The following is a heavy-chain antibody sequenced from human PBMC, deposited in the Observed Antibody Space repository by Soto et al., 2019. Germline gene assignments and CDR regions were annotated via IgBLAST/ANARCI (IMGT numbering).Heavy chain of an antibody. CDR3: ASYLLTPLAAAGTMGGDP. CDR1: GFTFSDYY. CDR2: ISSSGSTI. V-gene: IGHV3-11*01. Sequence: KPXESLRLSCAASGFTFSDYYMSWIRQAAGKGLEWVSYISSSGSTIYYADSVKGRFTISRDNAKNSLYLQMNSLRAEDTAVYYCASYLLTPLAAAGTMGGDPWGQGTLVTVSS. J-gene: IGHJ5*02. D-gene: IGHD6-13*01.